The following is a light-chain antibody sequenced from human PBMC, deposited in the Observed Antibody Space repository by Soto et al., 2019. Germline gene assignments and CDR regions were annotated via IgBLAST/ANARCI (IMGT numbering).Light chain of an antibody. CDR1: SSDVGGYKY. J-gene: IGLJ1*01. V-gene: IGLV2-14*03. CDR2: DVN. CDR3: SSYSRSSTLYV. Sequence: QSALTQPASVSGSPGQSITISCTGTSSDVGGYKYVSWYQQHPGKAPKLMMYDVNNRPSGASNRCSGSKSGNTSSLTISGRQAEDEADYYCSSYSRSSTLYVFGTGTKLTVL.